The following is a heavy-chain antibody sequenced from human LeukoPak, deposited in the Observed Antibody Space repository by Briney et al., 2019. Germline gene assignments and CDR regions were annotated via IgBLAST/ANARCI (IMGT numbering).Heavy chain of an antibody. V-gene: IGHV3-66*01. D-gene: IGHD4-17*01. CDR2: IYSGGST. J-gene: IGHJ4*02. CDR3: ARGNDYGDYYFDY. Sequence: PGGSLRLSCAASGFTVSTNYMNWVRQAPGKGLEWVSVIYSGGSTYYADSVKGRFTISRVNSKNTLYLQMNSLRAEDTAVYYCARGNDYGDYYFDYWGQGTLVTVSS. CDR1: GFTVSTNY.